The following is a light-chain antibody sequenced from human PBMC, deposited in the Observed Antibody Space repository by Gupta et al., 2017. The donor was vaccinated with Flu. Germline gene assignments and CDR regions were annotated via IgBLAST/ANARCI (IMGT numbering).Light chain of an antibody. V-gene: IGLV4-69*01. Sequence: HLELTQSPSASAPLGGSVELTCTLRTDHSDYAIAWYQHQSQKGPRLLMKVNSSGSHVKGDGVSDRFSSSSSGTERYLIISSLQPEDEGAYHCQTWETKTVVFGGGTRLTV. CDR3: QTWETKTVV. J-gene: IGLJ2*01. CDR2: VNSSGSH. CDR1: TDHSDYA.